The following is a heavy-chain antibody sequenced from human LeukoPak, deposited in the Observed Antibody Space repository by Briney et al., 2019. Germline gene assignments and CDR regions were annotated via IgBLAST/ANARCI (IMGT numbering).Heavy chain of an antibody. D-gene: IGHD3-3*01. CDR2: IIPIFGTA. V-gene: IGHV1-69*05. CDR3: ARVTIIGVVTSDI. J-gene: IGHJ3*02. Sequence: ASVKVSCKASGGTFSSYAISWVRQAPGQGLEWMGGIIPIFGTANYAQKFQGRVTITTDESTSTAYMELSSLRSEDPAVYYCARVTIIGVVTSDIWGQGTMVTVSS. CDR1: GGTFSSYA.